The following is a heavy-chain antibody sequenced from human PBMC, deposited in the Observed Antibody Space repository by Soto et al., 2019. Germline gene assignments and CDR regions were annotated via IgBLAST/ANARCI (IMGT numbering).Heavy chain of an antibody. Sequence: QVQLEQSGAEVKQPGASVMVSCKASGYTFTSYDINWVRQATGQGLEWMWWMNPNSGNTGYAQKFQVRVTMTRNTSIITPYIDLSSLGSKDTTVYCVARDMTARGMGVWWEGTTVSV. V-gene: IGHV1-8*01. CDR2: MNPNSGNT. D-gene: IGHD5-18*01. CDR3: ARDMTARGMGV. CDR1: GYTFTSYD. J-gene: IGHJ6*01.